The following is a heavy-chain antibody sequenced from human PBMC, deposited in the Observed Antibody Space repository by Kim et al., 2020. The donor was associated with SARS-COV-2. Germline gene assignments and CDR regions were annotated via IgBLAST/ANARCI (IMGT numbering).Heavy chain of an antibody. V-gene: IGHV3-23*01. CDR2: ISTSGGST. CDR3: ARKMGDSYYNAFDI. J-gene: IGHJ3*02. D-gene: IGHD3-10*01. Sequence: GGSLRLSCAVSGFTFSNYWMHWVRQVPGKGLEWVSAISTSGGSTYYADSVKGRFTISRVNSKNTLDLQMNSLRAEDTAVYYCARKMGDSYYNAFDIWGQGTVVTVS. CDR1: GFTFSNYW.